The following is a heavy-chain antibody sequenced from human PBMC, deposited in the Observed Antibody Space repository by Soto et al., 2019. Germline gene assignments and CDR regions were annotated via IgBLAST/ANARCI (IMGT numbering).Heavy chain of an antibody. CDR3: ARSPPPYDFWGGYYPNWFDP. Sequence: ASVKVSCKASGYTFTSYAMHWVRQAPGQRLEWMGWINAGNGNTKYSQKFQGRVTITRDTSASTAYMELSSLRSEDTAVYYCARSPPPYDFWGGYYPNWFDPWGQGTLVTVSS. CDR2: INAGNGNT. D-gene: IGHD3-3*01. CDR1: GYTFTSYA. J-gene: IGHJ5*02. V-gene: IGHV1-3*01.